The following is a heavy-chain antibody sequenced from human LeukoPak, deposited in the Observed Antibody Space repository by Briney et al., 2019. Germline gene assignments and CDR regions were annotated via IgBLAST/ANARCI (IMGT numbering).Heavy chain of an antibody. CDR3: ARSIPYGTTWYGRSDY. CDR1: AFTFTSYW. V-gene: IGHV3-7*03. J-gene: IGHJ4*02. D-gene: IGHD6-13*01. CDR2: IKQDGSEK. Sequence: GGSLRLSCAASAFTFTSYWMSWVRQAPGKGLEWVANIKQDGSEKYYVDSVKGRFTISIDNAKNSLYLQMNSLRAEDTAIYYCARSIPYGTTWYGRSDYWGQGTLVTVFS.